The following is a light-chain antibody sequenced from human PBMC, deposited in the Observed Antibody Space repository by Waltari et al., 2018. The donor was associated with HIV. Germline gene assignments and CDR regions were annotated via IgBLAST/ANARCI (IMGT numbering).Light chain of an antibody. Sequence: DIQMTQSPFSLSASVGARFTITCRARQDISVDLGWYQQKSGKAPKRLIYGVSNLESGVPSRFSGSRAGTEFTLTINGLQPEDVATYYCLQQYTFPRTFGQGTKLDIK. CDR1: QDISVD. V-gene: IGKV1-17*01. CDR3: LQQYTFPRT. CDR2: GVS. J-gene: IGKJ2*01.